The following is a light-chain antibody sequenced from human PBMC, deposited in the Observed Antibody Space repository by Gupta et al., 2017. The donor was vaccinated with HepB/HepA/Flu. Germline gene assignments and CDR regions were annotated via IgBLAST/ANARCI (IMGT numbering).Light chain of an antibody. CDR1: SNDVGNYNY. Sequence: QSALTQPRSVSGSPGQSVTISFTGTSNDVGNYNYVSWYQQHPGKAPKLMIYEVNKRPSGVPDRFSGSKSGNTASLTISGLQTEDEADYYCCSYAGKSYVFGIGTKVTVL. CDR2: EVN. CDR3: CSYAGKSYV. J-gene: IGLJ1*01. V-gene: IGLV2-11*01.